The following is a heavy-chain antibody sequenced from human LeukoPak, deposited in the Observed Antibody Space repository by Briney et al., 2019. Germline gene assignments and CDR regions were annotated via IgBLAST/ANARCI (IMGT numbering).Heavy chain of an antibody. D-gene: IGHD3-22*01. J-gene: IGHJ4*02. CDR1: GGSISSSSHY. V-gene: IGHV4-39*02. Sequence: SETLSLTCTVSGGSISSSSHYWGWIRQPPGKGLEWIGSIYYSGSTYYNPSLKSRVTISVDTSKNQFSLKLSSVTAADTAVYYCARERDYYDSSGFLWGQGTLVTVSS. CDR2: IYYSGST. CDR3: ARERDYYDSSGFL.